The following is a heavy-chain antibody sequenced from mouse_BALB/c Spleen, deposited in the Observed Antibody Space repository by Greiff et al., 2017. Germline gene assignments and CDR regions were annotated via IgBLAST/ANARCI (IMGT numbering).Heavy chain of an antibody. Sequence: QVQLQQSGAELVKPGASVKLSCKASGYTFTSYDINWVRQRPEQGIEWIGWIFPGDGSTKYNEKFKGKATLTTDKSSSTAYMQLSRLTSEDSAVYYCARTYCRDDGSWFAYWGQGTPVTVSA. D-gene: IGHD2-14*01. CDR3: ARTYCRDDGSWFAY. V-gene: IGHV1S56*01. CDR2: IFPGDGST. CDR1: GYTFTSYD. J-gene: IGHJ3*01.